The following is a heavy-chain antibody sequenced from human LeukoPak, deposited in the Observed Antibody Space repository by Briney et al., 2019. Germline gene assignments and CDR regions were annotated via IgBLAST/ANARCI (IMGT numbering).Heavy chain of an antibody. Sequence: PGGSLRLSCAASAFTFSSYSMNWVRQAPGKGPEWVSSISSSGSYIYYVDSVKGRFTISRDNAKNSLHLQMNSLRAEDTAVYYCARGSGVQVWSSLDYWGQGTLVTVSS. CDR3: ARGSGVQVWSSLDY. V-gene: IGHV3-21*01. CDR2: ISSSGSYI. D-gene: IGHD5-18*01. J-gene: IGHJ4*02. CDR1: AFTFSSYS.